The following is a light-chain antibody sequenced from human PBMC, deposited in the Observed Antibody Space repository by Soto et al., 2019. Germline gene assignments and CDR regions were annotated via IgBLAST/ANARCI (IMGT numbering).Light chain of an antibody. J-gene: IGKJ1*01. V-gene: IGKV1-9*01. CDR2: AAS. Sequence: DIQLTQSPSFLSTSVGDRVTITCRASQGISNYLAWYQQKPGKAPKLLIYAASTLQSGVPSRFSGSGYGTEFTLAISSLQPEDFATYYCQQFNSYPRTFSQVTKVDIK. CDR1: QGISNY. CDR3: QQFNSYPRT.